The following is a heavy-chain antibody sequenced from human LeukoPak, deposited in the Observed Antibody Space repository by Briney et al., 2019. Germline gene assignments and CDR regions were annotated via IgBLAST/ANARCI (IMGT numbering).Heavy chain of an antibody. CDR1: GFNIRNYW. D-gene: IGHD1-1*01. Sequence: GGSLRLSCAASGFNIRNYWMHWVRQAPGKGLVWVSRINSDGSSTSYADSVKGRFTISRDNAENTLYLQINSLRAEDTAVYYCATDEAATGRLDYWGQGTLVTDSS. CDR3: ATDEAATGRLDY. CDR2: INSDGSST. V-gene: IGHV3-74*01. J-gene: IGHJ4*02.